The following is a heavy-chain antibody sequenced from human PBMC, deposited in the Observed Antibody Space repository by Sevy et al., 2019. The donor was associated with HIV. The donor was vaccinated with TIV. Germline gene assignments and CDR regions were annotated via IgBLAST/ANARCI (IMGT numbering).Heavy chain of an antibody. D-gene: IGHD3-10*01. Sequence: SETLSLTCTVSGGSISSGDYYWSWIRQPPGKGLEWIGYIYYSGSTYYNPSLKSRVTISVDTSKNQFSLKLGSVTAADTAVYYCARGRSELFNWFDPWGQGTLVTVSS. V-gene: IGHV4-30-4*01. J-gene: IGHJ5*02. CDR3: ARGRSELFNWFDP. CDR2: IYYSGST. CDR1: GGSISSGDYY.